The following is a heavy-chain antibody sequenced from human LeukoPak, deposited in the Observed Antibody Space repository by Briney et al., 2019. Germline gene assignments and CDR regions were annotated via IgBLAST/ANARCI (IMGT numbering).Heavy chain of an antibody. J-gene: IGHJ4*02. Sequence: GRSLRLSCSASGFSLSNYVMHWVRQAPGRGLEWVAFIWYDGTKKYYADSVKGRFTISRDNSENTLNLQMSSLGAEDTAVYYCAKAERYYGSTAYPSWYFDYWGQGTLVTVSS. D-gene: IGHD3-22*01. CDR1: GFSLSNYV. CDR2: IWYDGTKK. CDR3: AKAERYYGSTAYPSWYFDY. V-gene: IGHV3-33*06.